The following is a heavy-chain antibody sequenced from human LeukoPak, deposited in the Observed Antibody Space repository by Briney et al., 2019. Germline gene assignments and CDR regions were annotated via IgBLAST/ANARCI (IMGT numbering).Heavy chain of an antibody. Sequence: PGGSLRLSCAASGFTFSTYSMNWVRRAPGKGLEWVSSISYSSRYIDYADSVKGRFTISRDNAKNSLYLQMNSLRVEDTAVYYCARGSGSFFDSWGQGTLVTVSS. V-gene: IGHV3-21*01. CDR3: ARGSGSFFDS. CDR1: GFTFSTYS. CDR2: ISYSSRYI. J-gene: IGHJ4*02. D-gene: IGHD6-25*01.